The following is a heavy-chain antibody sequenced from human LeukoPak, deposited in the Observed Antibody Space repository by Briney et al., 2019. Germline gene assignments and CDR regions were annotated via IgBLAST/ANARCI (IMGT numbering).Heavy chain of an antibody. CDR3: ARTYGGPYWYFDL. CDR1: GGSFSGYY. D-gene: IGHD4-23*01. CDR2: INHSGST. J-gene: IGHJ2*01. Sequence: ASETLSLTCAVYGGSFSGYYWSWIRQPPGKGLEWIGEINHSGSTNYNPSLKSRVTISVDTSKNQFSLKLSSVTAADTAVYYCARTYGGPYWYFDLWGRGTLVTVSS. V-gene: IGHV4-34*01.